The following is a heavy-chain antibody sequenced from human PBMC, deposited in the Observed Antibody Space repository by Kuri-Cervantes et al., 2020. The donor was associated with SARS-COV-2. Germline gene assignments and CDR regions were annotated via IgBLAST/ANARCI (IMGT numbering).Heavy chain of an antibody. V-gene: IGHV3-48*02. J-gene: IGHJ4*02. CDR3: AYGTYYDILTGYLDFDY. D-gene: IGHD3-9*01. Sequence: GESLKISCAASGFTFSSYSMNWVRQAPGKGLEWVSYISSSSSTIYYADSVKGRFTISRDNAKNSLYLQMNSLRDEDTAVYYCAYGTYYDILTGYLDFDYWGQGTLVTVSS. CDR2: ISSSSSTI. CDR1: GFTFSSYS.